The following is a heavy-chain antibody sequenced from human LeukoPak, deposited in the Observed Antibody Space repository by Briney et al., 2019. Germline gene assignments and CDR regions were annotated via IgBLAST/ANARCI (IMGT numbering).Heavy chain of an antibody. CDR3: ARGKRGYSYGFDY. D-gene: IGHD5-18*01. CDR2: ISSSSSYI. CDR1: GLTFSSYA. Sequence: GGSLRLFCAASGLTFSSYAMSWVRRAPGKGLEWVSSISSSSSYIYYADSVKGRFTISRDNAKNSLYLQMNSLRAEDTAVYYCARGKRGYSYGFDYWGQGTLVTVSS. V-gene: IGHV3-21*01. J-gene: IGHJ4*02.